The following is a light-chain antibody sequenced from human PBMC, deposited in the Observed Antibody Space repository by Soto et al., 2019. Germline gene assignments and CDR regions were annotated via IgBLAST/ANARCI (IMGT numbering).Light chain of an antibody. Sequence: DIQMTQSIYSVSASVGYRVTITCRASQGITNRLAWYQQKPGKPPQLLIYDASSLESGVPSRFRGSGSGTEFTLTISSLQPDDFATYYCPQYNSYWTFGKGPQVDIK. CDR3: PQYNSYWT. J-gene: IGKJ1*01. V-gene: IGKV1-5*01. CDR1: QGITNR. CDR2: DAS.